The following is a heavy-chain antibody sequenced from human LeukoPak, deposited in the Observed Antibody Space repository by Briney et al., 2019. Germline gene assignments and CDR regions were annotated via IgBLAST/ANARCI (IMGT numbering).Heavy chain of an antibody. CDR2: IRYDESNK. J-gene: IGHJ4*02. V-gene: IGHV3-30*02. D-gene: IGHD4-11*01. CDR3: ARVWQDYSNTDY. CDR1: GFTFSSYG. Sequence: GGSLRLSCVTSGFTFSSYGMHWVRQAPGKGLEWVAFIRYDESNKYYADSVEGRFTISRDISKNTLYLQMNSLRAEDTAVYYCARVWQDYSNTDYWGQGTLVTVSS.